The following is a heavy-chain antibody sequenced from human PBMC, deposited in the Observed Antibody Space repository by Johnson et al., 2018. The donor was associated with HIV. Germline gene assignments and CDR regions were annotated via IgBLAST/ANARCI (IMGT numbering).Heavy chain of an antibody. CDR2: IRYDGSNK. D-gene: IGHD2-15*01. V-gene: IGHV3-30*02. CDR1: GFTFDDYG. CDR3: ARECSGGSCYPLDHDAFDI. Sequence: QVQLVESGGGVVRPGGSLRLSCAASGFTFDDYGMSWVRQAPGKGLEWVAFIRYDGSNKYYADSVKGRFTISRDNSKNTLYLQMNSLRAEDTAVYYCARECSGGSCYPLDHDAFDIWGQGTMVTVSS. J-gene: IGHJ3*02.